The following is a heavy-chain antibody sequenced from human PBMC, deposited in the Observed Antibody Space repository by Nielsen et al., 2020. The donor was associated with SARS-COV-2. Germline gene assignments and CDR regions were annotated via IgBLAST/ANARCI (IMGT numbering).Heavy chain of an antibody. J-gene: IGHJ6*03. CDR3: ARGRSSSIYYYYMDV. CDR2: IIPIFGTA. CDR1: GYTFTSYY. D-gene: IGHD6-6*01. Sequence: SVKVSCKASGYTFTSYYMHWVRQAPGQGLEWMGGIIPIFGTANYAQKFQGRVTITADESTSTAYMELSSLRSEDTAVYYCARGRSSSIYYYYMDVWGKGTTVTVSS. V-gene: IGHV1-69*13.